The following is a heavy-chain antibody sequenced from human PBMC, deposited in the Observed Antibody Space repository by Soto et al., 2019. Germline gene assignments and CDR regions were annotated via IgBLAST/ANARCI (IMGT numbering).Heavy chain of an antibody. V-gene: IGHV3-11*06. CDR2: ISHTSTYT. D-gene: IGHD1-1*01. CDR1: GFTFSDYY. J-gene: IGHJ4*02. Sequence: QAQLVASGGGLVKPGGSLSLSCAASGFTFSDYYMSWVRQAPGKGLEWLSYISHTSTYTTYADSVRGRFTIARDNAKNSLYLQMNSLRVEDTAVYYCTTAERGQTGTRIWGQGTLVTVSS. CDR3: TTAERGQTGTRI.